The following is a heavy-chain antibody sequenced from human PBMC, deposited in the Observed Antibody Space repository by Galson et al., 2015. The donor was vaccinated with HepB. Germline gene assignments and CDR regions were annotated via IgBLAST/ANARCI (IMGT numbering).Heavy chain of an antibody. CDR1: GFTFSSYA. CDR3: AKIRNYWYFDL. Sequence: SLRLSCAASGFTFSSYAMSWVRQAPGKGLEWVSAITTSGGSTYYADSVKGRFTISRDNSKSTLYLQMNSLRAEDTAVYYCAKIRNYWYFDLWGRGTLVTVSS. CDR2: ITTSGGST. D-gene: IGHD1-14*01. J-gene: IGHJ2*01. V-gene: IGHV3-23*01.